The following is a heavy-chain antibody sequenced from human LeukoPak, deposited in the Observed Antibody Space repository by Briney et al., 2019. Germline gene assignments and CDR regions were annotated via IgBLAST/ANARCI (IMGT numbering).Heavy chain of an antibody. CDR3: ARDQDHYFDY. CDR1: GFTFSTYG. J-gene: IGHJ4*02. Sequence: PGGSLRSSCAASGFTFSTYGMHWVRQAPGKGLEWVAVIWYDGSNKYYADSVKGRFTIARDNSKNTLYLQMNSLRAEDTAVYYCARDQDHYFDYWGQGTLVTVSS. V-gene: IGHV3-33*01. CDR2: IWYDGSNK.